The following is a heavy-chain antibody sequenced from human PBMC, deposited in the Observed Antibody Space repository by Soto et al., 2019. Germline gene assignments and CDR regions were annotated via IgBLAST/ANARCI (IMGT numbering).Heavy chain of an antibody. V-gene: IGHV4-39*01. Sequence: SETLSLTCTVSGGSISSSSYYWGWIRQPPGKGLEWIGSIYYSGSTYYNPSLKSRVTISVDTSKNQFSLKLSSVTAADTALYYCASPAYSSSSHHYYYYYYMDVWGKGTTVTVSS. CDR2: IYYSGST. CDR3: ASPAYSSSSHHYYYYYYMDV. CDR1: GGSISSSSYY. D-gene: IGHD6-6*01. J-gene: IGHJ6*03.